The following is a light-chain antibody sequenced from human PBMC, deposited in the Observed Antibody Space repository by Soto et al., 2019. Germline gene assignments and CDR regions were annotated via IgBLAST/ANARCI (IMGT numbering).Light chain of an antibody. CDR2: AAS. CDR3: QKYDSAPLT. J-gene: IGKJ4*01. Sequence: DIQMTQSSSSLSASIGDRVTVTCRASQDINRYLAWYQQRPGQVPELLIYAASTLHSGVSSRFSASGSGTHFTLTISSLQPEDVATYYCQKYDSAPLTFGGGTKVDIK. CDR1: QDINRY. V-gene: IGKV1-27*01.